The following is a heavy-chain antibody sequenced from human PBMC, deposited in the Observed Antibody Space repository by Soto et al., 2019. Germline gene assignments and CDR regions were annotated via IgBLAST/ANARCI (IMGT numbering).Heavy chain of an antibody. D-gene: IGHD3-3*01. CDR1: GGSISSSSYY. CDR3: ARLHYDFWSGYPPYYYGMDV. V-gene: IGHV4-39*01. CDR2: IYYSGST. Sequence: PSETLSLTCTVSGGSISSSSYYWGWIRQPPGKGLEWIGSIYYSGSTYYNPSLKSRVTISVDTSKNQFSLKLSSVTAADTAVYYCARLHYDFWSGYPPYYYGMDVWGQGTTVTVSS. J-gene: IGHJ6*02.